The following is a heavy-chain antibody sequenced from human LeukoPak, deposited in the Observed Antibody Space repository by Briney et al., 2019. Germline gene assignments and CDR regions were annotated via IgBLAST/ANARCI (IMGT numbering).Heavy chain of an antibody. CDR3: AKRPDIWFGGVRDYFDY. J-gene: IGHJ4*02. CDR2: ISGSGGST. Sequence: PGGSLRLSCAASGFTLSSYAMSWVRQAPGKGLEWVSAISGSGGSTYYADSVKGRFTICRDNSKNTLYLQMNSLRAEDTAVYYCAKRPDIWFGGVRDYFDYWGQGTLVTVSS. V-gene: IGHV3-23*01. CDR1: GFTLSSYA. D-gene: IGHD3-10*01.